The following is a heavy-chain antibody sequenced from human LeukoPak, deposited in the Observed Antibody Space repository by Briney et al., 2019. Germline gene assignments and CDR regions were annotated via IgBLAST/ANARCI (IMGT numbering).Heavy chain of an antibody. CDR2: IIPSGGSI. CDR3: ARVGGYCSAGSCYSWDY. D-gene: IGHD2-15*01. V-gene: IGHV1-46*01. CDR1: GYTVTTYY. J-gene: IGHJ4*02. Sequence: ASVKVSCKAAGYTVTTYYIHWVRQAPSQGLEWMGIIIPSGGSISYAQKFQGTVTMTGDMSTSTVYMELSSLRPEDTAVYYCARVGGYCSAGSCYSWDYWGQGTLVTVSS.